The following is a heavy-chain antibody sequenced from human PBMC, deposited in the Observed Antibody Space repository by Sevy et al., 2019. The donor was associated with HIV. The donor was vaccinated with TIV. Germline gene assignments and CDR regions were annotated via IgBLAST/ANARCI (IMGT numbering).Heavy chain of an antibody. CDR1: GFTFSEYG. Sequence: GGSLRLSCAASGFTFSEYGMHWVRQAPGKGLEWVAVIWYGGNKAYYADSVQGRFTNSRYNVKNTLFLQMNRLRLEDMAVYYCARDAYSDYDTYYYGMDVWGQGTTVTVSS. CDR2: IWYGGNKA. V-gene: IGHV3-33*08. CDR3: ARDAYSDYDTYYYGMDV. D-gene: IGHD4-17*01. J-gene: IGHJ6*02.